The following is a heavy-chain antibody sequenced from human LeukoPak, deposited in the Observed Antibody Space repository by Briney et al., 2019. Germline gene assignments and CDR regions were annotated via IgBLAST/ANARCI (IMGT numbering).Heavy chain of an antibody. Sequence: SVKVSCKASGGTFSSYAISWVRQAPGQGLEWMGGIIPIFGTANYAQKFQGRVTITTDESTSTAYMELSSLRSEDTAVYYCASTFTGTYYYYMDVWGKGTTVTVSS. CDR3: ASTFTGTYYYYMDV. J-gene: IGHJ6*03. CDR1: GGTFSSYA. CDR2: IIPIFGTA. V-gene: IGHV1-69*05. D-gene: IGHD1-14*01.